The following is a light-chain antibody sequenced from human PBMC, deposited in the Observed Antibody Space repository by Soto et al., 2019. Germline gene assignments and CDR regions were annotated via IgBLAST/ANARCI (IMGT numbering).Light chain of an antibody. J-gene: IGKJ1*01. CDR3: QKYNSAPWT. V-gene: IGKV1-27*01. Sequence: EIQMTQSPSSLSASVGDRATITCRASQGVSNYFAWYQQQPGNVPKLLIYFASTLQSGVPSRFSGSGSGTDFTLTISSLQPEDVATYYCQKYNSAPWTFGQGTKVEIK. CDR1: QGVSNY. CDR2: FAS.